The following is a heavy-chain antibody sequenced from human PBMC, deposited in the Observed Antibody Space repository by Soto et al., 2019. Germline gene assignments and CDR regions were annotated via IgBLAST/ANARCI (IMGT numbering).Heavy chain of an antibody. J-gene: IGHJ3*01. CDR2: IYYSGST. V-gene: IGHV4-61*08. CDR1: GGSVSSSGYY. D-gene: IGHD2-21*02. CDR3: GGGVVTVTRQDGFYF. Sequence: QVQLQESGPGLVKPSETLSLTCTVSGGSVSSSGYYWSWIRRPPGKGLEWIANIYYSGSTNYNPSLKRRVTISVDTAKNQVSLKMTSVTAVDTAVYYCGGGVVTVTRQDGFYFWGQGTVVTVSS.